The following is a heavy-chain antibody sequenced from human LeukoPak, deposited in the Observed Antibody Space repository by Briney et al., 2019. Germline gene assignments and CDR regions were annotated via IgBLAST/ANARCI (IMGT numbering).Heavy chain of an antibody. D-gene: IGHD3-22*01. CDR1: GITFDDYA. J-gene: IGHJ4*02. Sequence: GRSLRLSCAASGITFDDYAMHWVRQAPGKGLEWVSGISWNSYDIGYADFVKGRFTISRDNAKSSLYLQMNSLTPEDTALYYCAKDMTYDSSGYPVFWGQGTLVTVSS. V-gene: IGHV3-9*01. CDR2: ISWNSYDI. CDR3: AKDMTYDSSGYPVF.